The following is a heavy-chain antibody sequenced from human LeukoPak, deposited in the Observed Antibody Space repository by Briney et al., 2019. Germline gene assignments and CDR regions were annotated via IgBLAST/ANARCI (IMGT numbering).Heavy chain of an antibody. J-gene: IGHJ3*02. Sequence: ASVQVSCKASGYTFTSYGISWVRQAPGQELEWMGWISAYNGYTNCAQKLQDRVTMTTDTSASTAYMELRSLRSDVTAVYYCARDFYPVHGDYSPRGAFDIWGQGTMVTVSS. CDR2: ISAYNGYT. CDR3: ARDFYPVHGDYSPRGAFDI. CDR1: GYTFTSYG. V-gene: IGHV1-18*04. D-gene: IGHD4-17*01.